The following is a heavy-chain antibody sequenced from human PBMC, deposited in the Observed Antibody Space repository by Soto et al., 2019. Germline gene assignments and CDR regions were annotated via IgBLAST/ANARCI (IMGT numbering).Heavy chain of an antibody. Sequence: LGGSLKISCKADGYSFTRHWIGWVRPVPGRGLDWVAVIYPSDSDARYSPSFRGRGTISVXXXIXXXPXQXXTPXASDTAIYFCARKDSVTAPVRGVCFDYWGQGT. D-gene: IGHD2-15*01. CDR2: IYPSDSDA. J-gene: IGHJ4*02. V-gene: IGHV5-51*01. CDR1: GYSFTRHW. CDR3: ARKDSVTAPVRGVCFDY.